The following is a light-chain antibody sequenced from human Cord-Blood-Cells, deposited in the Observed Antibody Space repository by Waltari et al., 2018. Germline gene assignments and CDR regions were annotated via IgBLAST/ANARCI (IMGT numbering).Light chain of an antibody. CDR1: SPNIGAGYD. J-gene: IGLJ3*02. V-gene: IGLV1-40*01. CDR3: QSYDSSLSGWV. CDR2: GNS. Sequence: QSVLTQPPSVSGAPGQRVTISCTGSSPNIGAGYDVHWYQQIPGTAPKLLIYGNSKRPSGVPDRFSGSKSGTSASLAITGLQAEDEADYYCQSYDSSLSGWVFGGGTKLTVL.